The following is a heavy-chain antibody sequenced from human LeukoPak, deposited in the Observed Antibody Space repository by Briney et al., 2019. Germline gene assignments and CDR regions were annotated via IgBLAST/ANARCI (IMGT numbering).Heavy chain of an antibody. V-gene: IGHV1-18*01. J-gene: IGHJ5*02. CDR1: GGTFSSYA. Sequence: GSSVKVSCKASGGTFSSYAISWVRQAPGQGLEWMGLINTGGTNYAQKLQGRVTMTTDTSTSTAYMELRSLRSDGTAVYYCARDQLSRGVWFDPWGQGTLVTVSS. D-gene: IGHD1-1*01. CDR2: INTGGT. CDR3: ARDQLSRGVWFDP.